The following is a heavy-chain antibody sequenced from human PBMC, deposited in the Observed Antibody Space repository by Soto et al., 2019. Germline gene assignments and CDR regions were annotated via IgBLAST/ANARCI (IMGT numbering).Heavy chain of an antibody. CDR2: INAGNGNT. D-gene: IGHD3-16*01. J-gene: IGHJ4*02. CDR1: GYTFTSYA. CDR3: AKDRLAGGFDY. Sequence: ASVKVSCKASGYTFTSYAMHWVRQAPGQRLEWMGWINAGNGNTKYSQKFQGRVTITRDTSASTAYMELSSLRSEDTAAYYCAKDRLAGGFDYWGQGTLVTVSS. V-gene: IGHV1-3*01.